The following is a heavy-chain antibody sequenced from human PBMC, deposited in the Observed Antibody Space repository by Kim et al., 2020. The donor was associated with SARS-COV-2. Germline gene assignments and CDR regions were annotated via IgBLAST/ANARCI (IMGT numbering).Heavy chain of an antibody. CDR3: AKASYDSSGGLDC. J-gene: IGHJ4*02. D-gene: IGHD3-22*01. CDR1: GFTFSSYG. V-gene: IGHV3-30*18. Sequence: GGSLRLSCAASGFTFSSYGMHWVSQAPGKGLEWVAVISYDGSNKYYADSVKGRFTISRDNSKNTLYLQMNSLRAEDTAVYYCAKASYDSSGGLDCWGQG. CDR2: ISYDGSNK.